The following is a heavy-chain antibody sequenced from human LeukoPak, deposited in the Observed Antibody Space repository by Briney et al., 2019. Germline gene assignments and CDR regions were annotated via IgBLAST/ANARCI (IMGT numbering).Heavy chain of an antibody. V-gene: IGHV1-8*01. CDR2: MNPNSGNT. Sequence: ASVKVSXKASGYTFTSYDINWVRQATGQGLEWMGWMNPNSGNTGYAQKFQGRVTMTRNTSISTAYMELNSLRSVDTAVYYCARGRRVGATISVYWGQGTLVTVSS. J-gene: IGHJ4*02. D-gene: IGHD1-26*01. CDR1: GYTFTSYD. CDR3: ARGRRVGATISVY.